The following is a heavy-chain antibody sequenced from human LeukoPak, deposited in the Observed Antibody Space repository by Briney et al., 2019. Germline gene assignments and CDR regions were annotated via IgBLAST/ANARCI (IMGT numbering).Heavy chain of an antibody. V-gene: IGHV4-59*01. CDR1: GGSISNYY. D-gene: IGHD5-24*01. J-gene: IGHJ4*02. Sequence: SETLPLTCTVSGGSISNYYWSWIRQPPGKGLEWIGYISYSGSTDYNPSLKSRVTMSVDTSKNQFSLKLKSVTPADTAIYYCTRDRRDGYNYVDVWGQGTLVTVSS. CDR3: TRDRRDGYNYVDV. CDR2: ISYSGST.